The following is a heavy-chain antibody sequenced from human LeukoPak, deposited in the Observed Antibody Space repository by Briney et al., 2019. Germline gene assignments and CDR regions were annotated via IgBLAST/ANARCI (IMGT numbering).Heavy chain of an antibody. V-gene: IGHV3-30*03. CDR3: ARDNGLLRGFGELSPWFDP. Sequence: GGSLRLSCEVSGFIFNSYAMHWVRQAPGKGLEWMTVIPNDGTNKYYADSVKGRFTISRDDSKNTLYLQMNSLRAEDTAVYHCARDNGLLRGFGELSPWFDPWGQGTLVTVSS. CDR1: GFIFNSYA. CDR2: IPNDGTNK. D-gene: IGHD3-10*01. J-gene: IGHJ5*02.